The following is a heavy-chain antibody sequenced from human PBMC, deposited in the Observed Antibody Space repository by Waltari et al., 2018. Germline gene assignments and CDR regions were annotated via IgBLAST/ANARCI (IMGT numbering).Heavy chain of an antibody. J-gene: IGHJ6*03. CDR1: GFSLSTSGVG. CDR3: AHIVGELSFRYYYYYMDV. V-gene: IGHV2-5*01. Sequence: QITLKESGPTLVKPTQTLTLTCTFSGFSLSTSGVGVGWIRQPPGKALEWLALIYWNDDKRYSPSLKSRLTITKDTSKNQVVLTMTNMDPVDTATYYCAHIVGELSFRYYYYYMDVWGKGTTVTVSS. CDR2: IYWNDDK. D-gene: IGHD3-10*01.